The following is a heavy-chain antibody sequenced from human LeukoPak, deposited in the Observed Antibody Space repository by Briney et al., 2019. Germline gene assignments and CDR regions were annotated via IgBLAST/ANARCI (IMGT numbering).Heavy chain of an antibody. V-gene: IGHV4-39*07. CDR2: MYYSGST. D-gene: IGHD3-22*01. Sequence: SETVSLTCNVSGGSISSSSYYWHWIRQPPGKGLEWIGSMYYSGSTYYNPSLKSRVTISVDMSKNQFSLKLSSVTAADTAVYYCARGRYYYDSSGYPLDYWGQGTLVTVSS. CDR3: ARGRYYYDSSGYPLDY. J-gene: IGHJ4*02. CDR1: GGSISSSSYY.